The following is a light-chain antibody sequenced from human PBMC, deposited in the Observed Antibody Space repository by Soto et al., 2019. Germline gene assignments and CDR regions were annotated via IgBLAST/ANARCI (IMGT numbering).Light chain of an antibody. Sequence: DTVMTQSPLSLSVTPGEPASISCRSSQSLLHSNGYNYLDWYLQKPGQSPQLLIYLGSFRAAGXPXXFGGSGSGTDFTLKISRVEAADVGVSYRMQALQPPSFGGGTKVEIK. CDR2: LGS. CDR1: QSLLHSNGYNY. J-gene: IGKJ4*01. CDR3: MQALQPPS. V-gene: IGKV2-28*01.